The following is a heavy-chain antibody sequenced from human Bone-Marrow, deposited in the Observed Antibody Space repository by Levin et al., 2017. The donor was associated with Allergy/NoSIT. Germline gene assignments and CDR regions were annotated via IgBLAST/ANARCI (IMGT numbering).Heavy chain of an antibody. CDR2: ISSSSSTI. V-gene: IGHV3-48*02. J-gene: IGHJ4*02. CDR1: GFTFSSYS. Sequence: LSLTCAASGFTFSSYSMNWVRQAPGKGLEWVSYISSSSSTIYYADSVKGRFTISRDNAKNSLYLQMNSLRDEDTAVYYCARDVEVPKIVVVPAESYFDYWGQGTLVTVSS. D-gene: IGHD2-2*01. CDR3: ARDVEVPKIVVVPAESYFDY.